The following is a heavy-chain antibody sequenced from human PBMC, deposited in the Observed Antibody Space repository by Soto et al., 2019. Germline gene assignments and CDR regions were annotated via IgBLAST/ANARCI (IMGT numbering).Heavy chain of an antibody. Sequence: QVQLQESGPGLVKPSQTLSLTCTVSGGSISSGGYYWSWIRQHPGKGLEWIGYIYYSGSTYYNPSLKSRVTISVDTSKNPFSLKLSSVTAADTAVYYCARGMDIVATISWFDPWGQGTLVTVSS. V-gene: IGHV4-31*03. CDR2: IYYSGST. CDR3: ARGMDIVATISWFDP. CDR1: GGSISSGGYY. D-gene: IGHD5-12*01. J-gene: IGHJ5*02.